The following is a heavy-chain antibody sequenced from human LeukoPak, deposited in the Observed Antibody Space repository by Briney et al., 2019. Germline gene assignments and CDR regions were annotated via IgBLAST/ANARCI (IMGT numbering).Heavy chain of an antibody. CDR3: ARDLACSSTSCYPHSDY. Sequence: VGSLRLSCAASGFTVSSNYMSWVRQAPGKGLEWVSVIYSGGSTYYADSVRGRFTISRDNSKNTLYLQMNSLRAEDTAVYYCARDLACSSTSCYPHSDYWGQGTLVTVSS. V-gene: IGHV3-66*02. D-gene: IGHD2-2*01. J-gene: IGHJ4*02. CDR2: IYSGGST. CDR1: GFTVSSNY.